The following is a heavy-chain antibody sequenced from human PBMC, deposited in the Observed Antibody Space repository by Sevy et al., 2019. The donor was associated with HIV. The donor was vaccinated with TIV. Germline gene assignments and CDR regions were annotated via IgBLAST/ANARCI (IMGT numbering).Heavy chain of an antibody. CDR2: MYSGGST. J-gene: IGHJ4*02. Sequence: SETRSLMCTVSGGYISNYYWSWIRQPPGKGLEWIGYMYSGGSTNYNPSLSSRITMSVDTSKNLFSLKLTSVTAADTAVYYCARVATMVGTVDSWGQGTLVTVSS. CDR3: ARVATMVGTVDS. D-gene: IGHD6-19*01. CDR1: GGYISNYY. V-gene: IGHV4-59*01.